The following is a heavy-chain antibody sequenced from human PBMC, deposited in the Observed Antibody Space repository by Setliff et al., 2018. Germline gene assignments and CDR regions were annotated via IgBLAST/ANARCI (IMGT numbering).Heavy chain of an antibody. D-gene: IGHD3-3*01. CDR1: GGSFSGYY. V-gene: IGHV4-34*01. J-gene: IGHJ6*03. CDR2: INHSGSA. Sequence: SETLSLTCAVYGGSFSGYYWSWIRQTPGKGLEWIGEINHSGSAKYNPSLKTRVTISVDTSKNQFSLTLTSVTAADTAVYYCARMTGFQYIDVWGKGTTVTVSS. CDR3: ARMTGFQYIDV.